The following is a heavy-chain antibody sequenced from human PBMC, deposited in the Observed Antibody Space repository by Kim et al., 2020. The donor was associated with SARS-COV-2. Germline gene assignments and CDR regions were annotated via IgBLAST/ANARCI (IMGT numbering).Heavy chain of an antibody. CDR1: GGSISSYY. J-gene: IGHJ5*02. CDR2: IYYSGST. Sequence: SETLSLTCTVSGGSISSYYWSWIRQPPGKGLEWIGYIYYSGSTNYNPSLKSRVTISVDTSKNQFSLKLSSVTAADTAVYYCARLGIAAAGRWFDPWGQGTLVTVSS. D-gene: IGHD6-13*01. V-gene: IGHV4-59*08. CDR3: ARLGIAAAGRWFDP.